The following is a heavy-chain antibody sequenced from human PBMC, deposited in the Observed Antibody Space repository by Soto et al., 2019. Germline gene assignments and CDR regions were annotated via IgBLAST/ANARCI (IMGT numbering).Heavy chain of an antibody. V-gene: IGHV3-15*07. Sequence: GSLRLSCAASGFTFSNAWMNWVRQAPGKGLEWVGRIKSKTDGGTADYAAPVKGRFTISRDDSKNTLYLQMNSLKTEDTAVYYCTTDGRYFDWFSGFHYYYGMDVWGQGTTVTVSS. D-gene: IGHD3-9*01. CDR3: TTDGRYFDWFSGFHYYYGMDV. J-gene: IGHJ6*02. CDR1: GFTFSNAW. CDR2: IKSKTDGGTA.